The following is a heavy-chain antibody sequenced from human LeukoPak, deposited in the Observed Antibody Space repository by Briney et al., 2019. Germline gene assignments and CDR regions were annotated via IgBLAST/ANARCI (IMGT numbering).Heavy chain of an antibody. CDR1: GFTVSSNY. CDR3: ARGLANSRPKVGAPVN. V-gene: IGHV3-7*01. D-gene: IGHD1-26*01. Sequence: GGSLRLSCAASGFTVSSNYMSWVRQAPGKGLEWVANIKQDGSEKYYVDSVKGRFTISRDNAKNSLYLQMNSLRAEDTAVYYCARGLANSRPKVGAPVNWGQGTLVTVSS. CDR2: IKQDGSEK. J-gene: IGHJ4*02.